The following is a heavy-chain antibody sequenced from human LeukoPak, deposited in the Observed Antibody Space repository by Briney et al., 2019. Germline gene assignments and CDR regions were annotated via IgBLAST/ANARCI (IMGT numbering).Heavy chain of an antibody. CDR1: GYSFTSYW. J-gene: IGHJ4*02. V-gene: IGHV5-51*01. D-gene: IGHD6-6*01. CDR2: IYPGDSDA. Sequence: KHGESLKISCKGSGYSFTSYWIGWVRQMPGKGLEWMGIIYPGDSDARYSPSLQGQVTFSADRSISTAYLQWSSLKASDTAMYYCARLRDSSSDYWGQGTLVTVSS. CDR3: ARLRDSSSDY.